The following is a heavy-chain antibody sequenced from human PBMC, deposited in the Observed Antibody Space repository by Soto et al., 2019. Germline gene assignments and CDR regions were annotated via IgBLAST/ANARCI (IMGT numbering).Heavy chain of an antibody. CDR3: AREYYGHYFDY. CDR1: GFTVSSNY. Sequence: GGSLRLSCAASGFTVSSNYMSWVRQAPGKGLEWVSVIYSGGSTYYADSVKGRFTISRDNSKNTLYLQMNSLRAEDTAVYYCAREYYGHYFDYWGQGTLVTVSS. J-gene: IGHJ4*02. D-gene: IGHD3-10*01. CDR2: IYSGGST. V-gene: IGHV3-53*01.